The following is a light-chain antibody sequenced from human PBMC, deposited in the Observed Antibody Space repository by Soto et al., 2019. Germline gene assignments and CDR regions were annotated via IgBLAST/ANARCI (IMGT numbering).Light chain of an antibody. CDR3: QSYDSSLSGYV. V-gene: IGLV1-40*01. CDR1: SSDVGAGND. CDR2: DNS. Sequence: QSVLTQPASVSGSPGQSITISCTGTSSDVGAGNDVHWYQQHPGTAPKLMIYDNSNRPSGVPDRFSGSKSGTSASLAITGLQAEDEADYYCQSYDSSLSGYVFGTGTKVTVL. J-gene: IGLJ1*01.